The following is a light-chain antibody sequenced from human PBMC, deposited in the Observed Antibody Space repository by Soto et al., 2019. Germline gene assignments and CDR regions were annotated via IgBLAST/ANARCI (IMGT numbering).Light chain of an antibody. Sequence: DIQMTQSPSSLSASVGDRVTITCRASQSISSYLNWYQQKPGKAPKLLIYAASSLQSEVPSRFSGSRSGTDFTLTISSLQPEDFATYYCQQSYSTPFTFGTGTKVDIK. J-gene: IGKJ3*01. CDR3: QQSYSTPFT. V-gene: IGKV1-39*01. CDR2: AAS. CDR1: QSISSY.